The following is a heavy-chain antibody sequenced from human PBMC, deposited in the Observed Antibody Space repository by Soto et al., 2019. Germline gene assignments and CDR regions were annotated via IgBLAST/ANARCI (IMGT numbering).Heavy chain of an antibody. CDR2: ISSDGRNE. Sequence: QVRLVESGGGVVEPGRSLRLSCVASGFTINRFGMEWVRQAPGKGLEWVALISSDGRNEYYSDSVKGRFTISRDMSKNTVYLQMNSLRVEDTAVYYCASVVDYWGQGTLVTVSS. V-gene: IGHV3-30*03. CDR3: ASVVDY. D-gene: IGHD2-21*01. J-gene: IGHJ4*02. CDR1: GFTINRFG.